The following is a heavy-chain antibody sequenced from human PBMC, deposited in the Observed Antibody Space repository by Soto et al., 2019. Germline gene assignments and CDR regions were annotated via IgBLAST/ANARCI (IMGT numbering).Heavy chain of an antibody. CDR1: SASLSSSTYY. J-gene: IGHJ4*02. Sequence: PSETLSLTCSVSSASLSSSTYYWSWIRQPPGRGSEWIGSIYYSGNTYYKPSLKSRVSISIDTSRNQFSLKLTSVTAADTGVYYCASSSPFHYWGPGILVTVPQ. V-gene: IGHV4-39*01. CDR3: ASSSPFHY. CDR2: IYYSGNT. D-gene: IGHD6-6*01.